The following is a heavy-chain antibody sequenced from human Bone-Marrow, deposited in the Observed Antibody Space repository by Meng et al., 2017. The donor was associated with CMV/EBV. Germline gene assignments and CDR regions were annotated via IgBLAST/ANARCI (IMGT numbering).Heavy chain of an antibody. CDR3: ARDIVGDLDYGSGNYYFDY. D-gene: IGHD3-10*01. Sequence: SETLSLTCTVSGGSISSSTYHWGWIRQPPGKGLEWIGSIHNSGTTYYNPSLKSRVTISVDPSKNQFSLKMSSVSAADTAVYYCARDIVGDLDYGSGNYYFDYWGQGTLVTVSS. CDR2: IHNSGTT. V-gene: IGHV4-39*07. CDR1: GGSISSSTYH. J-gene: IGHJ4*02.